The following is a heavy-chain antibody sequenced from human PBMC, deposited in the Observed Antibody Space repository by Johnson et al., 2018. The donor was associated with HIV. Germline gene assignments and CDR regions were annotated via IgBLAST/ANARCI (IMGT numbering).Heavy chain of an antibody. CDR2: ISYDGSNK. CDR3: ARDTHGEGAFDI. D-gene: IGHD3-10*01. V-gene: IGHV3-30*14. Sequence: QVQLVESGGGLVQPGRSLRLSCAASGFTFSSYAMHWVRQAPGKGLEWVAVISYDGSNKYYADSVKGRFTISRDNSKNTLYLQMNSLRAEDTAVYYCARDTHGEGAFDIWGQGTMVTVSS. CDR1: GFTFSSYA. J-gene: IGHJ3*02.